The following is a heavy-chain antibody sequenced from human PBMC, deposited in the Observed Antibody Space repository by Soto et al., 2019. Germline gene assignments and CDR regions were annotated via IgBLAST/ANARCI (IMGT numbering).Heavy chain of an antibody. CDR1: GGSLSGYY. J-gene: IGHJ4*02. Sequence: QVQLQQWGAGLLKPSETLSLNCAVNGGSLSGYYWSWIRQPPGKGLEWIGEIKDGGYTNYSPSLKSRATISSDRSNNQFSLRLYSVTAADTGVYYCARGQEGVVATHWDQGALVTVSS. D-gene: IGHD5-12*01. CDR3: ARGQEGVVATH. CDR2: IKDGGYT. V-gene: IGHV4-34*01.